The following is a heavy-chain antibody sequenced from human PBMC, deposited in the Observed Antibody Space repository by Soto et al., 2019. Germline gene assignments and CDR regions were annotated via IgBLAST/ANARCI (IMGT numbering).Heavy chain of an antibody. CDR3: AREPVAGTKAFDI. CDR1: GGSFSGYY. D-gene: IGHD6-19*01. Sequence: QVQLQQWGAGLLKPSETLSLTCAVYGGSFSGYYWSWIRQPPGKGLEWIGEINHSGSTNYNPSLKSRVTISVDTSKNQFSLKLSSVTAADTAVYYCAREPVAGTKAFDIWGQGTMVTVSS. V-gene: IGHV4-34*01. CDR2: INHSGST. J-gene: IGHJ3*02.